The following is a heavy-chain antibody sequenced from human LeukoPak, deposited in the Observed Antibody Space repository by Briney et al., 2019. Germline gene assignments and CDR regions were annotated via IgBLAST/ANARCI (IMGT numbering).Heavy chain of an antibody. D-gene: IGHD2-15*01. CDR1: GFTFSSYW. CDR2: IKQDGVEQ. J-gene: IGHJ5*02. V-gene: IGHV3-7*05. CDR3: ARISQRPFDP. Sequence: GGSLRLSSAASGFTFSSYWMSWVRQAPGKGLEWVANIKQDGVEQYYVDSVEGRFTISRDNAKSSLFLQMNSLRAEDTAVYYCARISQRPFDPCGQGTLVTVSS.